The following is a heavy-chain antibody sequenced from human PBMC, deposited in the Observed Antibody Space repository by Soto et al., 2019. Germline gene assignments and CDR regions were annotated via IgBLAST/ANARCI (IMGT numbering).Heavy chain of an antibody. V-gene: IGHV3-23*01. CDR2: ISGSGSTI. D-gene: IGHD3-22*01. J-gene: IGHJ4*02. Sequence: GGSLRLSCAASGLTFSSYAVSWVRQAPGKGPEWISSISGSGSTIYYADSVKGRFVISRDNSKNTRYLQMSSLRAEDTAVYYCAKVFYYYDSSGYYYFDYWGQGTLVTVSS. CDR1: GLTFSSYA. CDR3: AKVFYYYDSSGYYYFDY.